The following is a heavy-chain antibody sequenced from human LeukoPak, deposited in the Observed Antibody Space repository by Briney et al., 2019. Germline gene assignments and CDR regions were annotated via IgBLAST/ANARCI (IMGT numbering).Heavy chain of an antibody. CDR3: VRVPCDYAGSSRAPY. Sequence: GGSLRLSCAASGFIFSSYWMSWVRQAPGKGLEWVANIKQDGSKKYCVDSVRGRFTVSRDNAQNSLYLQMSSLRAGDTAVYYCVRVPCDYAGSSRAPYWGPGTLVTVSS. V-gene: IGHV3-7*01. CDR1: GFIFSSYW. CDR2: IKQDGSKK. J-gene: IGHJ4*02. D-gene: IGHD4-23*01.